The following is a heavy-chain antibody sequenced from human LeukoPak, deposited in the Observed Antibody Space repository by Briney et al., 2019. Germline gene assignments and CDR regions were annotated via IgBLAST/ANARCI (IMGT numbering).Heavy chain of an antibody. CDR3: VRLLRYIYGKHHWFDP. V-gene: IGHV5-51*01. CDR2: IYTGDSDT. D-gene: IGHD5-18*01. J-gene: IGHJ5*02. CDR1: GYSFSSYW. Sequence: GASLQISCTSSGYSFSSYWNGWVRQLPGKRVGWLGIIYTGDSDTRSSPSFQGQVTISADKSISTAYLQWSSLKASDTAMYYCVRLLRYIYGKHHWFDPGGEGTLVTVSS.